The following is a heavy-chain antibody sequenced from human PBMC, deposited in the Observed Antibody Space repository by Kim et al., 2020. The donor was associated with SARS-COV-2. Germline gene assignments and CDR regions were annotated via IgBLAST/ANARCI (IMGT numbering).Heavy chain of an antibody. V-gene: IGHV3-43*02. CDR3: AKDQENTRSVAAAGIGAGTN. J-gene: IGHJ4*02. CDR2: ISGDGGST. CDR1: GFTFDDYA. D-gene: IGHD6-13*01. Sequence: GGSLRLSCAASGFTFDDYAMHWVRQAPGKGLEWVSLISGDGGSTYYADSVKGRFTISRDNSKNSLYLQMNSLRTEDTALYYCAKDQENTRSVAAAGIGAGTNWGQGTLVTVSS.